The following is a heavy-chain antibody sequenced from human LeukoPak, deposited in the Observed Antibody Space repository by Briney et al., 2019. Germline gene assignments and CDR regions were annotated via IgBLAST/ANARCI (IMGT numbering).Heavy chain of an antibody. CDR2: IYYSGST. CDR3: ARVRWGSFDY. V-gene: IGHV4-59*01. D-gene: IGHD1-26*01. Sequence: SETLSLTCTVSGGPISSYYWSWIRQPPGKGLEWIGYIYYSGSTNYNPSLKSRVTISVDTSKNQFSLKLSSVTAVDTAVYYCARVRWGSFDYWGQGTLVTVSS. CDR1: GGPISSYY. J-gene: IGHJ4*02.